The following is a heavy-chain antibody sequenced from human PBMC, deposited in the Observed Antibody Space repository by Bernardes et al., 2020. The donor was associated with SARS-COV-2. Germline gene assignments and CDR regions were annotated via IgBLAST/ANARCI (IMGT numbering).Heavy chain of an antibody. CDR2: ISAYNGNT. J-gene: IGHJ6*02. D-gene: IGHD3-10*01. CDR3: ARDRMVRGNEYYYYGMDV. CDR1: GYTFTSYG. Sequence: ASVKVSCKASGYTFTSYGISWVRQAPGQGLEWMGWISAYNGNTNYAQKLQGRVTMTTDTSTSTAYMELRSLRSDDTAVYYCARDRMVRGNEYYYYGMDVWGQGTTVTVSS. V-gene: IGHV1-18*01.